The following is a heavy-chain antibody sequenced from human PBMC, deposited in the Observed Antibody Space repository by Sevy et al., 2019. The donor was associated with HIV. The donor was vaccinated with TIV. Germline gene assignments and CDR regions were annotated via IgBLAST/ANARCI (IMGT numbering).Heavy chain of an antibody. CDR2: IYYGGNT. V-gene: IGHV4-59*01. CDR3: ARAEYGHSRGWYSWLDA. CDR1: TGYINNYY. D-gene: IGHD6-19*01. J-gene: IGHJ5*02. Sequence: SETLSLTCTVSTGYINNYYWTWVRQSPGKGLEWIGYIYYGGNTKYNPSLESRVSMSIDTNKEQFSLTLTSVTGADSAIYYCARAEYGHSRGWYSWLDAWGQGILVTVSS.